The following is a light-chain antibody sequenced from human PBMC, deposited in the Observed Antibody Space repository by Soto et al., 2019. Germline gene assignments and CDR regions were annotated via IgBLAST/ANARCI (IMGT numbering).Light chain of an antibody. Sequence: QSALTQPASVSGSPGQSITISCTGTSRDVGGYNYVSWYQHHPGKAPQLMIYEVSNRPSGVSNRFSGSKSGNTASLTISGLQAEDEADYYCCSFTSSNTWVFGGGTKLTVL. CDR3: CSFTSSNTWV. V-gene: IGLV2-14*01. J-gene: IGLJ3*02. CDR1: SRDVGGYNY. CDR2: EVS.